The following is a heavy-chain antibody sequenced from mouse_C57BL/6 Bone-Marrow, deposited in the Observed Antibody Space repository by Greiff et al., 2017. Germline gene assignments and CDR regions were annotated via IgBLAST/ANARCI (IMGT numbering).Heavy chain of an antibody. CDR3: ARSPSRGYYFDY. D-gene: IGHD2-10*02. V-gene: IGHV1-26*01. CDR1: GYTFTDYY. Sequence: EVQLQQSGPELVKPGASVKISCKASGYTFTDYYMNWVKQSHGKSLEWIGDINPNNGGTGYNQKFKGKATLTVDKSSSTAYMEIRSLTSEDSAVYYCARSPSRGYYFDYWGQGTTLTVSS. J-gene: IGHJ2*01. CDR2: INPNNGGT.